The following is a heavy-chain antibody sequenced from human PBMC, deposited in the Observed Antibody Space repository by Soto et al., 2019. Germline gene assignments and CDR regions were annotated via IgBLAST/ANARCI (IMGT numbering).Heavy chain of an antibody. Sequence: SLRLSCAASGFTFSSYGMHWVRQAPGKGLEWVAVISYDGSNKYYADSVKGRFTISRDNSKNTLYLQMNSLRAEDTAVYYCAKEDSTGFYFDYWGQGTLVTVSS. V-gene: IGHV3-30*18. D-gene: IGHD4-17*01. J-gene: IGHJ4*02. CDR1: GFTFSSYG. CDR2: ISYDGSNK. CDR3: AKEDSTGFYFDY.